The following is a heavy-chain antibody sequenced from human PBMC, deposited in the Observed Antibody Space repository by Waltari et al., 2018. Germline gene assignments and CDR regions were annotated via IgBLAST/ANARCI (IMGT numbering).Heavy chain of an antibody. J-gene: IGHJ4*02. Sequence: EVQLVQSGAEVKKPGESLKISCTGSGYSFTSYWIGWVRQMPGKGLEWMGIIYPGDSDTRYSPSFQGQVTISADKSISTAYLQRSSLKASDTAMYYCARRIAAAGSTFDYWGQGTLVTVSS. CDR3: ARRIAAAGSTFDY. CDR1: GYSFTSYW. V-gene: IGHV5-51*03. D-gene: IGHD6-13*01. CDR2: IYPGDSDT.